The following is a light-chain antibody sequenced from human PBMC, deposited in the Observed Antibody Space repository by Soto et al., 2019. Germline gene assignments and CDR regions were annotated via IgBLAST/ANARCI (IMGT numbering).Light chain of an antibody. CDR1: QSVSSY. Sequence: EVVLAQSPATLSLSPGERATLSCWASQSVSSYLAWYQQKPGQAPRLLIYGVSTRATGIPDRFSGGGSGTDFTLTISRLEPEDFAVYYCQQFSSYPLTFGGGTKVDIK. CDR2: GVS. CDR3: QQFSSYPLT. V-gene: IGKV3-20*01. J-gene: IGKJ4*01.